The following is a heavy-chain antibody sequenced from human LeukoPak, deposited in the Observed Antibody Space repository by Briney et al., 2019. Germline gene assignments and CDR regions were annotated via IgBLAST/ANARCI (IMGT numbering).Heavy chain of an antibody. CDR3: ARGYKKSSSLDY. Sequence: PSETLSLTCTVSGGSISSYYWSWIRQPPGKGLEWIGYIYYSGSTNYNPSLKSRVTISVDTSENQFSLKLSSVTAADTAVYYCARGYKKSSSLDYWGQGTLVTVSS. J-gene: IGHJ4*02. CDR1: GGSISSYY. CDR2: IYYSGST. V-gene: IGHV4-59*01. D-gene: IGHD6-13*01.